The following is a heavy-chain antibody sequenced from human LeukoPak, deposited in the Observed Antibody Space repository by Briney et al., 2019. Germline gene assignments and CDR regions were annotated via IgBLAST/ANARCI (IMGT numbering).Heavy chain of an antibody. J-gene: IGHJ4*02. D-gene: IGHD3-22*01. CDR3: AKDGRYYYDSSGYPN. CDR2: ISSSSSYI. V-gene: IGHV3-21*04. CDR1: GFTFSSYS. Sequence: GGSLRLSCAASGFTFSSYSMNWVRQAPGKGLEWVSSISSSSSYIYYADSVKGRFTISRDNSKNTLYLQMNSLRAEDTAVYYCAKDGRYYYDSSGYPNWGQGTLVTVSS.